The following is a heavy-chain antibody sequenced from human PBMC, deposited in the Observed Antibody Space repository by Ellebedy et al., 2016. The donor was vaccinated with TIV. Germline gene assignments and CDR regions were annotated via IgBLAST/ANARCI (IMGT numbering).Heavy chain of an antibody. CDR1: GGSISSYY. CDR3: ARGLWFGGDFDY. V-gene: IGHV4-4*07. D-gene: IGHD3-10*01. J-gene: IGHJ4*02. CDR2: IYTSGST. Sequence: SETLSLTXTVSGGSISSYYWSWFRQPAGKGLEWIGRIYTSGSTNYNPSLKSRVTMSVDTSKNQFSLKLSSVTAADTAVYYCARGLWFGGDFDYWGQGTLVTVSS.